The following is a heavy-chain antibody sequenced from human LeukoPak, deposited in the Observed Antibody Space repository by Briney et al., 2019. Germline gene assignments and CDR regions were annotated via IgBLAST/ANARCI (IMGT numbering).Heavy chain of an antibody. V-gene: IGHV1-18*01. CDR1: GYTFTSYG. J-gene: IGHJ4*02. CDR2: ISAYNGNT. D-gene: IGHD3-22*01. CDR3: AREGSYYDSSGYYLVTRFDY. Sequence: ASVTVSCKASGYTFTSYGISWVRQAPGQGLEWMGWISAYNGNTNYAQKLQGRVTMTTDTSTSTAYMELGSLRSDDTAVYYCAREGSYYDSSGYYLVTRFDYWGQGTLVTVSS.